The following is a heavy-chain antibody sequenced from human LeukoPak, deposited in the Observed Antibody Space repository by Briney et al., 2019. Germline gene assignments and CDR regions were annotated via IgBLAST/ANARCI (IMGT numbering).Heavy chain of an antibody. CDR2: IWDDDK. CDR3: AHSEDTALVHDAFDI. J-gene: IGHJ3*02. CDR1: GFSLSTSGVA. Sequence: SGPTLVKPTQTLTLTCTFSGFSLSTSGVAVGWIRQPPGKALEWLALIWDDDKRYSPSLKSRLSITKDTSKNQVVLTMTNMDPVDTATYYCAHSEDTALVHDAFDIWGQGTMVTVSS. D-gene: IGHD5-18*01. V-gene: IGHV2-5*02.